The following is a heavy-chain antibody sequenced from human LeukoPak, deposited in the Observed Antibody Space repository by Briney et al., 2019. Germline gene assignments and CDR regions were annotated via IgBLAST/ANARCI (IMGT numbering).Heavy chain of an antibody. V-gene: IGHV4-59*12. Sequence: SETLSLTCTVSGGSISSYYWSWIRQPPGKGLEWIGYIYYSGSTNYNPSLKSRVTISVDTSKNQFSLKVSSVTAADTAVYYCARDSRGHYVYNYYFMDVWGKGTTVTVSS. D-gene: IGHD4-17*01. CDR2: IYYSGST. CDR1: GGSISSYY. CDR3: ARDSRGHYVYNYYFMDV. J-gene: IGHJ6*03.